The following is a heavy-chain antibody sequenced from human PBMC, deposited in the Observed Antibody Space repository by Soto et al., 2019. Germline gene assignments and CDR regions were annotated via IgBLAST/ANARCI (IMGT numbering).Heavy chain of an antibody. CDR1: GYTFTSYY. CDR3: ARGPQYYYDSSGYYPLDY. CDR2: INPSGGST. J-gene: IGHJ4*02. D-gene: IGHD3-22*01. V-gene: IGHV1-46*01. Sequence: ASVKVSCKASGYTFTSYYMHWVRQAPGQGLEWMGIINPSGGSTSYAQKFQGRVTMTRDTSTSTAYMELRSLRSDDTAVYYCARGPQYYYDSSGYYPLDYWGQGTLVTVSS.